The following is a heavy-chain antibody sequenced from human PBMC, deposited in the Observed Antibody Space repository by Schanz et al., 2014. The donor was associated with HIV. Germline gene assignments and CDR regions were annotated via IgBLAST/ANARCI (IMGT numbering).Heavy chain of an antibody. J-gene: IGHJ6*02. D-gene: IGHD6-13*01. CDR2: IYHSGST. CDR3: AREGMEQMVNILDV. CDR1: GGSFSGYY. V-gene: IGHV4-34*02. Sequence: QVQLQQWGAGLLKPSETLSLTCAVYGGSFSGYYWSWIRQPPGKGLEWIGYIYHSGSTYYNPSLKTRVTISVDTSKNQFSLKLRSVTAADTAVYYCAREGMEQMVNILDVWGQGTRVNVSS.